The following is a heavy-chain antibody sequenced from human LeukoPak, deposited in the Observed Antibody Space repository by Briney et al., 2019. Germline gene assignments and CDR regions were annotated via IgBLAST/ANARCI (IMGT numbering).Heavy chain of an antibody. Sequence: SETLSLTCIVSGGSISNSDYYWGWIRQPPGKGLEWIGSIYYSGSTYYNPSLKSRVTISVDTSKNQFSLKLSSVTAADTAVYYCARPYLRGTVVNNWFDPWGQGTLVTVSS. CDR2: IYYSGST. CDR3: ARPYLRGTVVNNWFDP. CDR1: GGSISNSDYY. D-gene: IGHD4-23*01. V-gene: IGHV4-39*01. J-gene: IGHJ5*02.